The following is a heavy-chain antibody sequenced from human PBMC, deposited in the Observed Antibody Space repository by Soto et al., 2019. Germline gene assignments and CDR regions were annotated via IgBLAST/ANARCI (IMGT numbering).Heavy chain of an antibody. Sequence: SETLSLTCTVSGGSISSGDYYWSWIRQPPGKGLEWIGYIYYSGSTYYNPSLKSRVTISVDTSKNQFSLKLSSVTAADTAVYYCATAAYDSPYDFDYWGQGTLVTVSS. CDR1: GGSISSGDYY. CDR3: ATAAYDSPYDFDY. J-gene: IGHJ4*02. D-gene: IGHD3-22*01. CDR2: IYYSGST. V-gene: IGHV4-30-4*01.